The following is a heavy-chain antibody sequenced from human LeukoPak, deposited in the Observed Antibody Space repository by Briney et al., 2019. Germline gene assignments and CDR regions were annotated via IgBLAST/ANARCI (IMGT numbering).Heavy chain of an antibody. CDR3: ASNSGYGLNDAFDT. Sequence: GGSLRLSCAASGFTFSDCYMNWIRQAPGKGLEWVSYISSSGSTTYYADSVQGRFTISRDNAKNSLYLQMDSLRAEDTAVYYGASNSGYGLNDAFDTWGQGTMVTVSS. V-gene: IGHV3-11*01. J-gene: IGHJ3*02. CDR1: GFTFSDCY. CDR2: ISSSGSTT. D-gene: IGHD3-22*01.